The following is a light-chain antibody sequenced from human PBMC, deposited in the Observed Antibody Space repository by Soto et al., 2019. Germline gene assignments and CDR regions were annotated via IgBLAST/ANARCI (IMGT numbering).Light chain of an antibody. J-gene: IGKJ2*01. CDR2: GAS. V-gene: IGKV3-20*01. CDR3: QQYGSSPYT. Sequence: EIVLTQSPGTLSLSPGERATLSCRACQSVSSSSLAWYQQKPGQAPRLLIYGASSRATGIPDSFSGSGSGTDFTLTISRLEPEDFAVFYCQQYGSSPYTFGQGTKLEI. CDR1: QSVSSSS.